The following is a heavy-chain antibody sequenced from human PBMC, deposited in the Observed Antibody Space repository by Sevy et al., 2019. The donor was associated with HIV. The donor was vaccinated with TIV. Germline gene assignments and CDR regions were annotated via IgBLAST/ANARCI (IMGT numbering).Heavy chain of an antibody. V-gene: IGHV3-11*04. Sequence: GGSLRLSCAASGFTFSDYYMSWIRQAPGKGLEWVSYISSSGSTIYYADSVKGRFTISRDNAKNSLYLQMNSLRAEDTAVYYCARDGTIFGVVTYYFDYWGQGTRVTVSS. CDR1: GFTFSDYY. CDR2: ISSSGSTI. D-gene: IGHD3-3*01. J-gene: IGHJ4*02. CDR3: ARDGTIFGVVTYYFDY.